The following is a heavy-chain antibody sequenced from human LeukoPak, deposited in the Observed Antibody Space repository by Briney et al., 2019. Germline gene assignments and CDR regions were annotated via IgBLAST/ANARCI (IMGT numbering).Heavy chain of an antibody. J-gene: IGHJ4*02. V-gene: IGHV3-72*01. D-gene: IGHD3-22*01. Sequence: PGGSLRLSCAGSGFTFSDHYMDWVRQAPGKGLEWVGRSRNKASTYTTEYAASVKGRFTVSRDDSKNSVYLQMNSLKTEDTAVYYCTRSDSSGYVNYWGQGTLVTVSS. CDR1: GFTFSDHY. CDR3: TRSDSSGYVNY. CDR2: SRNKASTYTT.